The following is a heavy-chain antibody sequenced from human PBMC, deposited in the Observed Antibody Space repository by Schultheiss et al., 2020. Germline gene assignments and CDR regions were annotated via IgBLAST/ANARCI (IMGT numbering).Heavy chain of an antibody. J-gene: IGHJ4*02. CDR1: GGSISSGGYY. D-gene: IGHD2-15*01. V-gene: IGHV4-31*11. Sequence: SQTLSLTCAVSGGSISSGGYYWTWIRQHPGKGLEWTGYIYYSGSTYYNPSLKSRVTISVDTSKNQFSLKLSSVTAADTAVYYCARVLRYCSGGSCYSALDYWGEGGLGTVAA. CDR2: IYYSGST. CDR3: ARVLRYCSGGSCYSALDY.